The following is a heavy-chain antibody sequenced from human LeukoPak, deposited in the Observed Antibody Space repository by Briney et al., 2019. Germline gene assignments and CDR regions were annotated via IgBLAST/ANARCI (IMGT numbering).Heavy chain of an antibody. CDR3: ARDSYGDANFDS. CDR2: IYVDGNT. J-gene: IGHJ4*02. Sequence: PGGSLRLSCAASGFIVNTNYMTWVRQAPGRGLEWVSFIYVDGNTYYADSVKGRFTISRDISKNAVYLQMNSLRAEDAAVYYCARDSYGDANFDSWGQGTLVTVSS. CDR1: GFIVNTNY. D-gene: IGHD4-17*01. V-gene: IGHV3-53*01.